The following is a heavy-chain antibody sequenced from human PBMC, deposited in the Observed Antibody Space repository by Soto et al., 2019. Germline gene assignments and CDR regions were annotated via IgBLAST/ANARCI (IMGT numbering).Heavy chain of an antibody. CDR2: IYYSGST. CDR3: AAAPSY. Sequence: SETLSLTCSVSGGSISGYYWSWIRQTPEKGLEWIGYIYYSGSTNYNPSLKSRVTMLIDMSKNQFSLKLTSVGAADTAVYYCAAAPSYWGQGILVTVSS. J-gene: IGHJ4*02. CDR1: GGSISGYY. V-gene: IGHV4-59*01. D-gene: IGHD2-15*01.